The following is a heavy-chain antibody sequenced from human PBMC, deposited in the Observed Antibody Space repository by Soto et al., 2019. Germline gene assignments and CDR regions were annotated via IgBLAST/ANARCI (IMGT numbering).Heavy chain of an antibody. CDR2: INHSGST. Sequence: SETLSLTCAVYGGSFSGYYWSWIRQPPGKGLEWIGEINHSGSTNYNPSLKSRVTISVDTSKNQFSLRLSSVTAADTAVYYCARAVWYRRYCSGGSCYSGGYYYYYMGVWGKGTTVT. CDR3: ARAVWYRRYCSGGSCYSGGYYYYYMGV. D-gene: IGHD2-15*01. J-gene: IGHJ6*03. CDR1: GGSFSGYY. V-gene: IGHV4-34*01.